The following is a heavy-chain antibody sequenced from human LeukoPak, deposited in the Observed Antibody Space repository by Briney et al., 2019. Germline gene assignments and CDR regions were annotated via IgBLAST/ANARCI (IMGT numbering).Heavy chain of an antibody. Sequence: SETLSLTCAVSGGSISSGGYSWSWIRQPPGKGLEWIGYIYHSGSTYCNPSLKSRVTISVDRSKNQFSLKLSSVTAADTAVYYCARVDYYGSGAIDYWGQGTLVTVSS. V-gene: IGHV4-30-2*01. CDR1: GGSISSGGYS. J-gene: IGHJ4*02. CDR2: IYHSGST. D-gene: IGHD3-10*01. CDR3: ARVDYYGSGAIDY.